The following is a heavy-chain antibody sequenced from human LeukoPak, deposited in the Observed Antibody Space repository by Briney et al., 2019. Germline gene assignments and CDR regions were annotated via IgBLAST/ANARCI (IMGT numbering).Heavy chain of an antibody. CDR1: GYTFTSYG. D-gene: IGHD5-18*01. J-gene: IGHJ4*02. CDR2: ISAYNGNT. CDR3: AMEDTAMVVVDY. V-gene: IGHV1-18*01. Sequence: VASLKVSCKASGYTFTSYGISWVRQAPGQGLEWMGWISAYNGNTNYAQKLQGRVTITADESTSTAYMELSSLRSEDTAVYYCAMEDTAMVVVDYWGQGTLVTVSS.